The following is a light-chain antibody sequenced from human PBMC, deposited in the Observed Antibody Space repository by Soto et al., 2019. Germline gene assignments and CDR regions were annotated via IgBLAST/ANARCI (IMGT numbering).Light chain of an antibody. CDR2: AAS. V-gene: IGKV1-39*01. Sequence: DIQMTQSPSSLSASVGDRVTITCRASQSISTYLNWYQQKPGKAPKVLIYAASSLVSGVPSRFSGSGSGTDFALTISRLQPEDFATYYCQQSYSAPRTFGQGTKVEIK. CDR3: QQSYSAPRT. CDR1: QSISTY. J-gene: IGKJ1*01.